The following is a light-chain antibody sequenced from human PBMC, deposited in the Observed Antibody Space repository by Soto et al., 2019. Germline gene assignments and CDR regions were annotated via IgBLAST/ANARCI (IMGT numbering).Light chain of an antibody. CDR1: SSDVGCSNF. V-gene: IGLV2-8*01. CDR2: EVT. CDR3: SSYAGSKNRYV. Sequence: QSALTQPPSASGSRGQSVTISCTGTSSDVGCSNFFSWYQQHQGKAPKVILYEVTKRPSGVRDRFSGSKSGNTASLTVSGLQTEDEDHYYCSSYAGSKNRYVFGTGTKLTVL. J-gene: IGLJ1*01.